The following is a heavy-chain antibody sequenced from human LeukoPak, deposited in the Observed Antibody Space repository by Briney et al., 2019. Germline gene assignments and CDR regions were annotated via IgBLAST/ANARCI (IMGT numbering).Heavy chain of an antibody. V-gene: IGHV4-61*01. D-gene: IGHD2-15*01. CDR3: AVVAAHYYYGMDV. Sequence: SENLSLTCTVSGGSVSSGSYYWSWIRQPPGKGLEWIGYIYYSGSTNYNPSLKSRVTISVDTSKNQFSLKLSSVTAADTAVYYCAVVAAHYYYGMDVWGQGTTVTVSS. J-gene: IGHJ6*02. CDR1: GGSVSSGSYY. CDR2: IYYSGST.